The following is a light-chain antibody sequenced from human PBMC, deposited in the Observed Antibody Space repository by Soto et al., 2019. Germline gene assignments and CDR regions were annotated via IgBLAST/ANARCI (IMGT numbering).Light chain of an antibody. Sequence: EIVLTQSPGTLSLSPGERATLSCRASQSISSGYLTWYQQKPGQAPRLLIYGASSRATGIPDRFTGSGSGNDFTLTISRLEPEDFAVYYCQQYGSSFRYTFGQGTKLELK. J-gene: IGKJ2*01. CDR1: QSISSGY. V-gene: IGKV3-20*01. CDR2: GAS. CDR3: QQYGSSFRYT.